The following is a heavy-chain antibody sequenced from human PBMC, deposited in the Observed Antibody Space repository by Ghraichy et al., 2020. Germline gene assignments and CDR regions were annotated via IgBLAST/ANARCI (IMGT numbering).Heavy chain of an antibody. CDR2: FDPEDGET. CDR3: ATDVPMWPPDIVATRFMDV. D-gene: IGHD5-12*01. J-gene: IGHJ6*02. V-gene: IGHV1-24*01. CDR1: GYTLTELS. Sequence: ASVKVSCKVSGYTLTELSMHWVRQAPGKGLAWMGGFDPEDGETIYAQKFQGRVTMTEDTSTDTAYMELSSLRSEDTAVYYCATDVPMWPPDIVATRFMDVWGQGTTVTVSS.